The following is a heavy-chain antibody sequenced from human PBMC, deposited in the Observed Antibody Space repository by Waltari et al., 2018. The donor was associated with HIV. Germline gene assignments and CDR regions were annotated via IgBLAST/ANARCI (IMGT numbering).Heavy chain of an antibody. CDR1: GFTFSNYW. J-gene: IGHJ4*02. CDR3: ARDGYGDSYDH. CDR2: IKSDGSST. Sequence: EVQLVESGGGLVQPGGSLRLSCAASGFTFSNYWMHWVRQAPGKGLVWVSRIKSDGSSTSYADFVKGRFTISRDNAKNTLYLQMNSLRAEDTAVYYCARDGYGDSYDHWGQGTLVTVSS. V-gene: IGHV3-74*01. D-gene: IGHD4-17*01.